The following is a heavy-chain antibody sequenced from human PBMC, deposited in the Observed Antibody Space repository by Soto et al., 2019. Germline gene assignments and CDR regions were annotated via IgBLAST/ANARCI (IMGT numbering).Heavy chain of an antibody. V-gene: IGHV3-33*01. CDR1: GFNFSSYV. J-gene: IGHJ4*02. CDR3: ARDGQWLPRDGLRSSYYFDY. CDR2: IWYDGGNK. Sequence: QVQLVESGGGVVQPGRSLRLSCAASGFNFSSYVMHWVRQAPGKGLEWVAVIWYDGGNKYYADSVKGRFTICRDKSKNTLYLQMNSLRAEDSAVYYCARDGQWLPRDGLRSSYYFDYWGQGTLVTVSS. D-gene: IGHD6-19*01.